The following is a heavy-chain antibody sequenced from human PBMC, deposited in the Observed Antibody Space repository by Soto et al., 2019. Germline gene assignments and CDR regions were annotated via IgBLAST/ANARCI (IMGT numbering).Heavy chain of an antibody. J-gene: IGHJ4*02. CDR3: ARDQPGYSYGYGLGY. Sequence: EVQLVESGGGLVKPGGSLRLSCAASGFTFSSYSMNWVRQAPGKGLEWVSSISSSSSYIYYADSVKGRFTISRDNAKNSLYLQMNSLRAEDPAGYYCARDQPGYSYGYGLGYWGQGTLVTVSS. V-gene: IGHV3-21*01. CDR1: GFTFSSYS. D-gene: IGHD5-18*01. CDR2: ISSSSSYI.